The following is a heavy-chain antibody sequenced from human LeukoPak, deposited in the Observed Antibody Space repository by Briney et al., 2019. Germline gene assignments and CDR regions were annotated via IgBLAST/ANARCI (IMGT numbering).Heavy chain of an antibody. CDR1: GFTFSSYA. V-gene: IGHV3-23*01. CDR2: ISGSGGST. CDR3: AKDQIRNDYGGSSGWFDP. D-gene: IGHD4-23*01. J-gene: IGHJ5*02. Sequence: GGSLRLSCAASGFTFSSYAMSWVRQAPGKGLEWVSAISGSGGSTYYADSVKGRFTISRDNSKNTLYLQMNSLRAEDTPVYYCAKDQIRNDYGGSSGWFDPWGQGTLVTVSS.